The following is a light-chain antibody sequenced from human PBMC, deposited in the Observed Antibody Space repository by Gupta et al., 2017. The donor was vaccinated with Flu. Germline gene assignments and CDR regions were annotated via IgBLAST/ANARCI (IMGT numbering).Light chain of an antibody. CDR3: CSYGGTSTFWI. CDR1: STDVGRYNY. J-gene: IGLJ3*02. Sequence: QSALTQPRSVSGSPGQSITISCTGTSTDVGRYNYVSWYQHHPGKAPKIMVYDVIRRPSGVPDRFSGSKSGNTASLAIAGLQPEDEGDYYCCSYGGTSTFWIFGGGTKVTVL. CDR2: DVI. V-gene: IGLV2-11*01.